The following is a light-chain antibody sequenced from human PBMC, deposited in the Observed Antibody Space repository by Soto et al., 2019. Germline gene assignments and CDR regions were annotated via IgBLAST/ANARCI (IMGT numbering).Light chain of an antibody. Sequence: EIVLTQSPATLSLSPGERATLSCGASQSVISNYLAWYQQKPGLAPRLLIYDTSIRATGIPDRFSGSGSGTDFPLTISRLEPEDFAVYYCQQYGSSPPQTFGQGPKVEIK. J-gene: IGKJ1*01. CDR1: QSVISNY. CDR3: QQYGSSPPQT. V-gene: IGKV3D-20*01. CDR2: DTS.